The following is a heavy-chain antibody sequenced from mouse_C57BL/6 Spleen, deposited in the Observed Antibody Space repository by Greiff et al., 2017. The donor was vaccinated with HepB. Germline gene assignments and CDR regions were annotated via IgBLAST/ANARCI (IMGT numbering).Heavy chain of an antibody. V-gene: IGHV1-15*01. CDR1: GYTFTDYE. CDR2: IDPETGGT. D-gene: IGHD4-1*01. J-gene: IGHJ4*01. CDR3: TRSKLTGTLYAMDY. Sequence: VKLVESGAELVRPGASVTLSCKASGYTFTDYEMHWVKQTPVHGLEWIGAIDPETGGTAYNQKFKGKAILTADKSSSTAYMELRSLTSEDSAVYYCTRSKLTGTLYAMDYWGQGTSVTVSS.